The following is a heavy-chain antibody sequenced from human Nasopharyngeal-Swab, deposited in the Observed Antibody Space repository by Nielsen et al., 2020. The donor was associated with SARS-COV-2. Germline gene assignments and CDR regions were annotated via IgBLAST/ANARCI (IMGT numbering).Heavy chain of an antibody. D-gene: IGHD1-14*01. Sequence: GGSLRLSCAVSGFIIDDYAMHWVRQAPGKGLEWVSGISELGSGIYHADSVRGRFSISRDTSKNTVYLQMNTVRAEDTGLYYCARGLTGHIVQWIPSPYWGQGTLVTVSS. V-gene: IGHV3-23*01. J-gene: IGHJ4*02. CDR3: ARGLTGHIVQWIPSPY. CDR1: GFIIDDYA. CDR2: ISELGSGI.